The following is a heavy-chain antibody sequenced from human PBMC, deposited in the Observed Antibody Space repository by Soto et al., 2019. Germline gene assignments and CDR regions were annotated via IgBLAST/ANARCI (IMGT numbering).Heavy chain of an antibody. J-gene: IGHJ4*02. D-gene: IGHD3-9*01. V-gene: IGHV3-21*01. Sequence: GGSLRLSCAASGFTFSSYSMNWVRQAPGKGLEWVSSISSSSSYIYYADSVKGRFTISRDNAKNSLYLQMNSLRAEDTAVYYCARDALYYDILTGYYVWGQGTLVTVSS. CDR3: ARDALYYDILTGYYV. CDR2: ISSSSSYI. CDR1: GFTFSSYS.